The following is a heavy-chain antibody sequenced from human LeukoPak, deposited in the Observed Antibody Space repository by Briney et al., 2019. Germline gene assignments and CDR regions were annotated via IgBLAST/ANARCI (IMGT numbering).Heavy chain of an antibody. D-gene: IGHD1-1*01. Sequence: PGGSLRLSCAASGFSFSSYWMSWVRQAPGKGLEWVANIKQDGSEKYYVDSVKGRFTISRDNAKNSLYLRMNSLRAEDTAVYYCARDRVQVASFDYWGQGTLVTVSS. CDR3: ARDRVQVASFDY. J-gene: IGHJ4*02. V-gene: IGHV3-7*01. CDR2: IKQDGSEK. CDR1: GFSFSSYW.